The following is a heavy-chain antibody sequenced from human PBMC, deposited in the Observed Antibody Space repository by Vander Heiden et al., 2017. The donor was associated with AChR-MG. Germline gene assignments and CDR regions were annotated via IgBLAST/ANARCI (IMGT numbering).Heavy chain of an antibody. CDR2: IYYSGST. J-gene: IGHJ2*01. D-gene: IGHD3-22*01. CDR1: GGSISSSSYY. V-gene: IGHV4-39*01. CDR3: ARHGPEIVGGSTGGWYFDL. Sequence: QLQLQESGPGLVKPSETLSLTCTVSGGSISSSSYYCVWIRQPPGKGLEWIGSIYYSGSTYYNPSLKRRVTISVDTSKNQFSLKLSSVTAAETAVYYCARHGPEIVGGSTGGWYFDLWGRGTLVTVSS.